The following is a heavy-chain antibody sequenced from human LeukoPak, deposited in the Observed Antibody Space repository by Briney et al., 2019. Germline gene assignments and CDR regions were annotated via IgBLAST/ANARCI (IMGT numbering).Heavy chain of an antibody. J-gene: IGHJ4*02. CDR1: GFTFSTYR. V-gene: IGHV3-7*01. D-gene: IGHD6-13*01. Sequence: GGSLRLSCAASGFTFSTYRMSWVRQAPGKGLEWVANIKQDGSEKHYVDSVKGRFTISRDNAKNSLYLQMSSLRAEDTAVYYCAKHVGQQLVEIDYWGQGTLVTVSS. CDR3: AKHVGQQLVEIDY. CDR2: IKQDGSEK.